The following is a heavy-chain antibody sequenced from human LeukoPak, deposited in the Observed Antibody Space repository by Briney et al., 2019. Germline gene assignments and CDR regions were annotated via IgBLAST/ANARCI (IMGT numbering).Heavy chain of an antibody. CDR3: ARGLGYYYDSSGYFDY. D-gene: IGHD3-22*01. CDR2: INHSGST. Sequence: SETLSLTCTVSGGSISSGSYYWSWIRQPPGKGLEWIGEINHSGSTNYNPSLKSRVTISVDTSKNQFSLKLSSVTAADTAVYYCARGLGYYYDSSGYFDYWGQGTLVTVSS. J-gene: IGHJ4*02. V-gene: IGHV4-39*07. CDR1: GGSISSGSYY.